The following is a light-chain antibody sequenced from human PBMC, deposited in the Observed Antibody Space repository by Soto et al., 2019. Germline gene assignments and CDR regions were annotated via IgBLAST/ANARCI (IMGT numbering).Light chain of an antibody. Sequence: QSALTQPASVSGSPGQSITISCTGTSSDVGGYNYVSWYQQHPGKAPKLMIYDVSNRPSGVSNRFSGSKSGSTASLTISGLQAEDEADYYCSSYTSSSTLGKVFGGGTKLTVL. CDR3: SSYTSSSTLGKV. CDR2: DVS. J-gene: IGLJ2*01. CDR1: SSDVGGYNY. V-gene: IGLV2-14*01.